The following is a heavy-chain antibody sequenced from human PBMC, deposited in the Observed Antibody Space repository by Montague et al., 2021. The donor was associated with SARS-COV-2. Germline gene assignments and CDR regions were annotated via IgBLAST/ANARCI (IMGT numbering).Heavy chain of an antibody. D-gene: IGHD3-22*01. CDR3: ASGTRYFYDSTSYFDL. J-gene: IGHJ2*01. CDR2: VYYSGSI. Sequence: SETLSLTCTVSGGSISTYSWSWIRQPPGKGLEWICYVYYSGSINYNPSLKSRVTLSIDTSKNQFSLKLSSVTAADTAVYFCASGTRYFYDSTSYFDLWGRGTLVTVSS. CDR1: GGSISTYS. V-gene: IGHV4-59*13.